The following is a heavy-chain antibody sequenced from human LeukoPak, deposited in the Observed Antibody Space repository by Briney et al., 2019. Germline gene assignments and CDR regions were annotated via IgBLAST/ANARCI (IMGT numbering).Heavy chain of an antibody. CDR2: IRYDGSNK. D-gene: IGHD3-10*01. V-gene: IGHV3-30*02. J-gene: IGHJ3*02. CDR3: ARVPYYGSGNDAFDI. Sequence: EAGGSLRLSCAASGFTFSSYGMHWVRQAPGKGLEWVAFIRYDGSNKYYADSVKGRFTISRDNSKNTLYLQMNSLRAEDTAVYYCARVPYYGSGNDAFDIWGQGTMVTVSS. CDR1: GFTFSSYG.